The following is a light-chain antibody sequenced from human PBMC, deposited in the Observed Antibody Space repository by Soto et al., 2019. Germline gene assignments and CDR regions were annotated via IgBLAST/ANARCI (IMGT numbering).Light chain of an antibody. V-gene: IGLV2-14*01. Sequence: QSALTQPASVSGSPGQSITISCTGSSSDVGGYDLVSWYQQHPGKAPKLMIYEVKNRPSGVSNRFSGSKSGNTASLTISGLQAEDEADYYCTSYTSSSTVVFGGGTKLTVL. CDR1: SSDVGGYDL. J-gene: IGLJ2*01. CDR3: TSYTSSSTVV. CDR2: EVK.